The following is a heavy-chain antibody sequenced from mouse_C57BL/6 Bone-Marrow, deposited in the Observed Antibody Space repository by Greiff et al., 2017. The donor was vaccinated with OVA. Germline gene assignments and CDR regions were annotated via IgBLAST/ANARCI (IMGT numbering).Heavy chain of an antibody. V-gene: IGHV1-72*01. D-gene: IGHD2-5*01. Sequence: VQLQQPGAELVKPGASVKLSCKASGYTFTSYWMHWVKQRPGRGLEWIGRIDPNSGGTTYNEKFKSKATLTVDKPSSTAYMQLSSLTSEDSAVYYCARWMGRSNNYAMDYWGQGTSVTGSS. J-gene: IGHJ4*01. CDR2: IDPNSGGT. CDR3: ARWMGRSNNYAMDY. CDR1: GYTFTSYW.